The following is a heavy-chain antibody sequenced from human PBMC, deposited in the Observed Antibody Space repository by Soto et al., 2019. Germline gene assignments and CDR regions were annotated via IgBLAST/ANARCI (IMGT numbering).Heavy chain of an antibody. CDR2: ISYDGSNK. CDR1: GFTFSSYG. V-gene: IGHV3-30*18. CDR3: AKALRSGTDY. Sequence: QVQLVESGGGVVQPGRSLRLSCAASGFTFSSYGMHWVRQAPGKGLEWVAVISYDGSNKYYADSVKGRFTISRDNSKNTLYLQMHSLRAEATAVYYCAKALRSGTDYWGQGTLVTVSS. D-gene: IGHD2-2*01. J-gene: IGHJ4*02.